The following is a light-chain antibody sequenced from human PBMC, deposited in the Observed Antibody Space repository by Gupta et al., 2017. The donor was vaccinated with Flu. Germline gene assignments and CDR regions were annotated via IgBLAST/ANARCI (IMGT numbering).Light chain of an antibody. Sequence: ATINCKSSQSVLYSATNKNYLAWYQQKSGQPPKLLIYWASTRESGVPDRFSGSGSGTDFTLTISSLQAEDVAVYYCQQYYGTPYTFGQGTK. CDR3: QQYYGTPYT. J-gene: IGKJ2*01. V-gene: IGKV4-1*01. CDR1: QSVLYSATNKNY. CDR2: WAS.